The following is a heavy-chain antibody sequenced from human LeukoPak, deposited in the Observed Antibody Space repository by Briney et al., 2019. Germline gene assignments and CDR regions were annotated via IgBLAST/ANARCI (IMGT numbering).Heavy chain of an antibody. J-gene: IGHJ4*02. CDR2: IRSKAYGGTT. V-gene: IGHV3-49*04. D-gene: IGHD3-9*01. CDR1: GFTFSNYA. Sequence: GGSLRLSCVASGFTFSNYAMNWVRQAPGKGLEWVGFIRSKAYGGTTEYAASVKGRFTISRDDSKSIAYLQMNSLKTEDTAVYYCTREMYYDILTGYYDYWGQGTLVTVSS. CDR3: TREMYYDILTGYYDY.